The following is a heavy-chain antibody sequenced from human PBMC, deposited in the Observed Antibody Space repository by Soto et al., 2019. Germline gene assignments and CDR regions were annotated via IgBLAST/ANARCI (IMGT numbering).Heavy chain of an antibody. D-gene: IGHD3-9*01. CDR3: ARDVDNVLTGLSDAFDV. Sequence: GGSLRLSCAASGFTFSDYSMNWVRQAPGKGLEWVSYITTSSSPTYYADSVKGRFTISRDNAKNSLYLQMNSLRDEDTAVYYCARDVDNVLTGLSDAFDVWGQGTMVTVSS. CDR1: GFTFSDYS. J-gene: IGHJ3*01. CDR2: ITTSSSPT. V-gene: IGHV3-48*02.